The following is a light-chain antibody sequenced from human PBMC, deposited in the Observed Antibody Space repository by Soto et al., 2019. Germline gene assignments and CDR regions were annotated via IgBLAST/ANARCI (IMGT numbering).Light chain of an antibody. CDR1: QGISSY. CDR3: QQYYSYPRT. Sequence: ALRLTQTPSSLSAATGDRVTITCRASQGISSYLAWYQQKPGKAPKLLIYAASTLQSGVPSRFSGSGSGTDFTLTISCLQSEDVATYYSQQYYSYPRTCGQGTKVDIK. J-gene: IGKJ1*01. CDR2: AAS. V-gene: IGKV1-8*01.